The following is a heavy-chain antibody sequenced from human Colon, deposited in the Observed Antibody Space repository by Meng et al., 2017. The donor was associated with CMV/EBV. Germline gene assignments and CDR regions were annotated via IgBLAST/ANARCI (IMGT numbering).Heavy chain of an antibody. D-gene: IGHD2/OR15-2a*01. Sequence: CVGSGVSMSDEYMDWVRQAPGKGLEWVGRTKDKTESYILEYAASVKGRFTISRDDSKNSLYLHMNSLKTEDTAVYYCVKNNIDWTFDFWGRGTLVTVSS. CDR2: TKDKTESYIL. CDR3: VKNNIDWTFDF. J-gene: IGHJ2*01. V-gene: IGHV3-72*01. CDR1: GVSMSDEY.